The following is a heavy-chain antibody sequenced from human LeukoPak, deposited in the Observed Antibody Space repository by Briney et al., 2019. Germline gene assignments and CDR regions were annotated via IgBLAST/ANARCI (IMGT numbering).Heavy chain of an antibody. CDR1: GFTFSSYA. CDR3: AKVHGLFSSGWPFYFDS. V-gene: IGHV3-30*02. CDR2: IVYDGSRK. J-gene: IGHJ4*02. D-gene: IGHD6-19*01. Sequence: GGSLRLSCAASGFTFSSYAMHWVRQAPGKGLEWVAFIVYDGSRKFSVDTLNGRFTISRDNSKSTVFLQMNSLRPEDTAVYYCAKVHGLFSSGWPFYFDSWGQGTLVTASS.